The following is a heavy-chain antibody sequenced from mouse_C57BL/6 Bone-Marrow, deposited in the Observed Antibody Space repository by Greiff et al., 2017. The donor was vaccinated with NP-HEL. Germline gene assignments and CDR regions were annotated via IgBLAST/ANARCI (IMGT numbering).Heavy chain of an antibody. Sequence: EVQLQQSGAELVRPGASVKLSCTASGFNIKDDYMHWVKQRPEQGLEWIGGIDPENGDTEYASKFQGKATITADTSSNTAYLQLSSLTSEDTAVYYCTTGWFDYWGQGTTLTVSS. V-gene: IGHV14-4*01. CDR3: TTGWFDY. CDR2: IDPENGDT. J-gene: IGHJ2*01. CDR1: GFNIKDDY. D-gene: IGHD2-3*01.